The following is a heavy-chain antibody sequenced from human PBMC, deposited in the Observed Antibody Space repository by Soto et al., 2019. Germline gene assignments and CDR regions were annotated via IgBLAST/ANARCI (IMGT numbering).Heavy chain of an antibody. CDR2: VYYSGNT. Sequence: PSETLSLTCTVSGGSFKSGSYYWSWIRQPPGKGLEWIGYVYYSGNTIYNPSLKSRVTISVDTSKNQFSLRLTSVTAADTAVYYCARLSAYYYVYAFDLWGQGTMVTVSS. V-gene: IGHV4-61*01. CDR1: GGSFKSGSYY. CDR3: ARLSAYYYVYAFDL. J-gene: IGHJ3*01. D-gene: IGHD3-22*01.